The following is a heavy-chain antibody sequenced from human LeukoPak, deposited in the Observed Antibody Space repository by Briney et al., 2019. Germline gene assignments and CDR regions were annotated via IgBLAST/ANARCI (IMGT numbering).Heavy chain of an antibody. CDR2: IRSSDGST. CDR1: GFTFSNYG. J-gene: IGHJ4*02. V-gene: IGHV3-23*01. CDR3: AKEGYDFWSTYSRTHFDY. Sequence: PGGSLRLSCAASGFTFSNYGMNWVGQAQGKGLEWVSGIRSSDGSTSYADSVRGRFTTSRDTSKNILYLQMNSLRAEDTAVYYCAKEGYDFWSTYSRTHFDYWGQGILVTVSS. D-gene: IGHD3-3*01.